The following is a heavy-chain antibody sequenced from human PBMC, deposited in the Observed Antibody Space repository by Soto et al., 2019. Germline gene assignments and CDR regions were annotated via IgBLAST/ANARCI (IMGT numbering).Heavy chain of an antibody. CDR1: GGTFSSYS. CDR3: AIDGGRHSGGIDY. D-gene: IGHD1-26*01. Sequence: QVQLVQSGAEVKKPGSSVKVSCKASGGTFSSYSINWVRQAPGQGLEWMGEIIHIFGTANYAQKFQGRVTITAAESTSTAYMEQSRLRSDDTAVYYCAIDGGRHSGGIDYWGQGTLVTVSS. V-gene: IGHV1-69*01. CDR2: IIHIFGTA. J-gene: IGHJ4*02.